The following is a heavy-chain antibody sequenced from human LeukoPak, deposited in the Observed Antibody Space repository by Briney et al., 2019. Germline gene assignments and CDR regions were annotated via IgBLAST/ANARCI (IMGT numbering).Heavy chain of an antibody. V-gene: IGHV3-64*02. CDR2: IDINGGAT. J-gene: IGHJ3*02. CDR1: GFTFSSYS. CDR3: AREGHSSGHCGAFDI. Sequence: PGGSLRLSCAASGFTFSSYSMNWVRQAPGKGLEYVSAIDINGGATFYADSVKGRFTISRDNSKNTLFLQMGSLRAEDMAVYYCAREGHSSGHCGAFDIWGQGTMVTVSS. D-gene: IGHD3-22*01.